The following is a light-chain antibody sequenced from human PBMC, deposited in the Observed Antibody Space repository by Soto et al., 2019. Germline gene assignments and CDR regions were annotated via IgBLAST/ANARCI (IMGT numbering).Light chain of an antibody. CDR2: EGT. CDR3: CSYARL. CDR1: NSDVGTHNL. V-gene: IGLV2-23*01. J-gene: IGLJ1*01. Sequence: QSALAQPASVSGSPGQSITISCTGTNSDVGTHNLVSWYQQHPGKAPKLIIYEGTKRPSGVSNRFSGSKSGNTASLTISGLQAEDEADYYCCSYARLFGTGTKVTVL.